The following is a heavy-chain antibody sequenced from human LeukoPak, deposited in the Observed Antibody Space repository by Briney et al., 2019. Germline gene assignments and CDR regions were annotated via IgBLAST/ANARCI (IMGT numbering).Heavy chain of an antibody. CDR1: GASISNYY. D-gene: IGHD5-12*01. CDR3: ARLSGYDWESFYDY. V-gene: IGHV4-59*01. Sequence: SETLSLTCTVSGASISNYYWSWIRQPPGKTLEWIGYIIDSGSTNYNPSLKSRVTLSVDTSKNQFSLKLTSVTAADSAVYYCARLSGYDWESFYDYWGQGTLVTVSS. CDR2: IIDSGST. J-gene: IGHJ4*02.